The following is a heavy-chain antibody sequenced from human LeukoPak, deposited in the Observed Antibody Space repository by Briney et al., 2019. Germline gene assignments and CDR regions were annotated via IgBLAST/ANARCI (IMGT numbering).Heavy chain of an antibody. CDR3: ARFALKTPPTD. CDR1: GFTFSDHY. Sequence: PGGSLRLPCAASGFTFSDHYMDWVRQAPGKGLEWVSSISSSSTYIYYADSVKGRFTISRDNAKNSLFLQMNGLRAEDTAVYYCARFALKTPPTDWGQGTLVTVSS. V-gene: IGHV3-21*01. J-gene: IGHJ4*02. CDR2: ISSSSTYI.